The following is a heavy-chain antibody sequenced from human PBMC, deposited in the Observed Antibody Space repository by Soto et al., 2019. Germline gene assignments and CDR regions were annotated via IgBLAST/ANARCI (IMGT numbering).Heavy chain of an antibody. D-gene: IGHD2-2*01. CDR3: AGLGGYCSSTSCRPFDY. V-gene: IGHV4-31*03. Sequence: QVQLQESGPGLVKPSQTLSLTCTVSGGSISSGGYYWSWIRQHPGKGLEWIGYIYYSGGTYYNTSLTSRVTISVDTSKNQFSLKLSSVTAADTAVYYCAGLGGYCSSTSCRPFDYWGQGTLVTVSS. CDR2: IYYSGGT. J-gene: IGHJ4*02. CDR1: GGSISSGGYY.